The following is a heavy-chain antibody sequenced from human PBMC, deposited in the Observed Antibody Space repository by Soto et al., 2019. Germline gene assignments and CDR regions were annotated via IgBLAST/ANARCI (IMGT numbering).Heavy chain of an antibody. V-gene: IGHV3-21*01. J-gene: IGHJ3*02. CDR1: GFTFSSYS. D-gene: IGHD3-22*01. CDR2: ISSSSSYI. Sequence: EVQLVESGGGLVKPGGSLRLSCAASGFTFSSYSMNWVRQAPGKGLEWVSSISSSSSYIYYADSVKGRFTISKDNAKNPLYLQMNSLRAEDTAVYYCARERSYYDSSGYLSYAFDIWGQGTMVTVSS. CDR3: ARERSYYDSSGYLSYAFDI.